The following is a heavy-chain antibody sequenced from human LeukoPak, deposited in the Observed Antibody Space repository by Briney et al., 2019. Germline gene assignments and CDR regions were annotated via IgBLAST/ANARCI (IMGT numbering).Heavy chain of an antibody. CDR2: IITIFGTA. CDR3: ARDLEYQPGGMDV. D-gene: IGHD2-2*01. J-gene: IGHJ6*04. Sequence: SSVTVSCKASGGTFSSYAISWVRQAPGQGLEGMGGIITIFGTANYAQKFQGRVTITADESTSTAYMELSSLRSEDTAVYYCARDLEYQPGGMDVWGKGTTVTVSS. V-gene: IGHV1-69*01. CDR1: GGTFSSYA.